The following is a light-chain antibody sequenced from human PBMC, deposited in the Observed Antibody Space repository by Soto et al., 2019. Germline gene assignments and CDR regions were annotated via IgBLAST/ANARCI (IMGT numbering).Light chain of an antibody. CDR1: SSNIGSNY. CDR3: AAWDDSLSVLVI. J-gene: IGLJ2*01. CDR2: NNN. V-gene: IGLV1-47*02. Sequence: QSVLTQPPSASGTPGQRVTISCSGSSSNIGSNYVYWYQQLPGTAPKLLIYNNNQRPSGVPDRFSGSKSGTSASLAISGLRSEDEADYYCAAWDDSLSVLVIFGGGTKLTVL.